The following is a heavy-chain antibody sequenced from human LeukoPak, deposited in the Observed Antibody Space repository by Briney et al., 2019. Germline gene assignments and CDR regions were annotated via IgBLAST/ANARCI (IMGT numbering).Heavy chain of an antibody. Sequence: GASVKVSCKASGYTFTGYHMHWVRQAPGQGLEWMGWINPNSGGTNYAQEFQGRVTMTRDTSISTAYMELSRLRSDDTAVYYCARGGDIVVVPAAMGAIAAAGSDAFDIWGQGTMVTVSS. J-gene: IGHJ3*02. V-gene: IGHV1-2*02. CDR3: ARGGDIVVVPAAMGAIAAAGSDAFDI. D-gene: IGHD2-2*01. CDR2: INPNSGGT. CDR1: GYTFTGYH.